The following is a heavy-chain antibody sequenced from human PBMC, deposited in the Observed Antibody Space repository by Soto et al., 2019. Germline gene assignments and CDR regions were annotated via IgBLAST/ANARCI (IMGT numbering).Heavy chain of an antibody. CDR1: GGSISSSSYY. J-gene: IGHJ4*02. Sequence: ETLSLTCTVSGGSISSSSYYWGWIRQPPGKGLEWIGSIYYSGSTYYNPSLKSRVTISVDTSKNQFSLKLSSVTAADTAVYYCARHRRYQLPNFDYWGQGTLVTVSS. CDR2: IYYSGST. D-gene: IGHD2-2*01. V-gene: IGHV4-39*01. CDR3: ARHRRYQLPNFDY.